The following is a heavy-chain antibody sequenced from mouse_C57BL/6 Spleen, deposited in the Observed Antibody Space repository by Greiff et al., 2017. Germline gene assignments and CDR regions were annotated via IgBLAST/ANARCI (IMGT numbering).Heavy chain of an antibody. Sequence: QVQLKQSGPELVKPGASVKISCKASGYAFSSSWMTWVKQRPGKGLEWIGRIYPGDGDTNYNGKFKGKATLTADKSSSTAYMQLSSLTSEDSAVYFCARGEYYDGWFAYWGQGTLVTVSA. CDR2: IYPGDGDT. V-gene: IGHV1-82*01. CDR1: GYAFSSSW. CDR3: ARGEYYDGWFAY. J-gene: IGHJ3*01. D-gene: IGHD1-1*01.